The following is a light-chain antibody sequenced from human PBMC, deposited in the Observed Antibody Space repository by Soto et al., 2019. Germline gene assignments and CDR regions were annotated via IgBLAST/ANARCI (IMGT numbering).Light chain of an antibody. CDR1: QGISSY. CDR2: TAS. V-gene: IGKV1-9*01. Sequence: DIPLTQSPSFLSASVGARVTITCRASQGISSYLAWYQQKPGIAPSLLIYTASNLQSGVPSRFSGSGSGTEFTLTISSLQPEDFATYYCQQLNDYPVTFGGGTKVEIK. J-gene: IGKJ4*01. CDR3: QQLNDYPVT.